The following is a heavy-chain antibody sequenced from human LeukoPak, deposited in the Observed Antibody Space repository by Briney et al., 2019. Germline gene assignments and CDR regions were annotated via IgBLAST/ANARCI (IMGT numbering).Heavy chain of an antibody. J-gene: IGHJ4*02. V-gene: IGHV3-33*01. CDR1: GFTFSSYG. D-gene: IGHD3-22*01. CDR2: IWYDGSNK. Sequence: GGSLRLSCAESGFTFSSYGMCWIRQAPGKGLEWVAVIWYDGSNKYYADSVRGRFTISRDNSKNTLYLQMNSLRAEDTAVYYCARCSTMIVVAALGYWGQGTLVTVSS. CDR3: ARCSTMIVVAALGY.